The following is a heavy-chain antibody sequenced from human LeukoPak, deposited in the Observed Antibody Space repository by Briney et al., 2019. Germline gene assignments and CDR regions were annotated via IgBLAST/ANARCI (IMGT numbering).Heavy chain of an antibody. CDR1: GGSISSRPYY. Sequence: SETLSLTCTVSGGSISSRPYYWGWVRQPPGKGLEWIGTTSYSGTTYYSPSLKSRVTISLDTSKNQFSLKLSSVTAADTAIYYCARVYLYAFDIWGQGTMVTVSS. V-gene: IGHV4-39*07. J-gene: IGHJ3*02. D-gene: IGHD2-2*02. CDR3: ARVYLYAFDI. CDR2: TSYSGTT.